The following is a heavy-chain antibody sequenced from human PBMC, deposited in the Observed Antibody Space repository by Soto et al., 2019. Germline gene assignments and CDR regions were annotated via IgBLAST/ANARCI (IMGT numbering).Heavy chain of an antibody. V-gene: IGHV3-23*01. CDR1: GFTFSSYA. Sequence: GGSLRLSCAASGFTFSSYAMSWVRQAPGKGLEWVSAISGSGGSTYYADSVKGRFTISRDNSKNTLYLQMNSLRAEDTAVYYCAKATDVNHPRIYYYYYMDVWGKGTTVTVSS. CDR2: ISGSGGST. CDR3: AKATDVNHPRIYYYYYMDV. D-gene: IGHD4-17*01. J-gene: IGHJ6*03.